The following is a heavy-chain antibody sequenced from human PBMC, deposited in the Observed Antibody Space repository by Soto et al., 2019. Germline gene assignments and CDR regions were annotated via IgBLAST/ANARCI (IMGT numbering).Heavy chain of an antibody. D-gene: IGHD6-13*01. V-gene: IGHV3-30-3*01. CDR2: ISSDGSRD. Sequence: QVQLVESGGGVVQPGRSLRLSCTASGFRFSSFAMHWVRQTPGNGLVWVAVISSDGSRDYYADSVKGRFTISRDNSNNTLYLQMGSLGGDDTAVYFYARARIGAAGTGAYFDYWGQGTLVTVSS. J-gene: IGHJ4*02. CDR1: GFRFSSFA. CDR3: ARARIGAAGTGAYFDY.